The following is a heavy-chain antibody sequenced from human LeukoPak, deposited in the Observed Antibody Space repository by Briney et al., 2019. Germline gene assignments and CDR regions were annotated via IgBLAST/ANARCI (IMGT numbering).Heavy chain of an antibody. V-gene: IGHV4-59*01. CDR2: IYYSGST. J-gene: IGHJ6*03. CDR1: GGSISSYY. Sequence: SETLSLTCTVSGGSISSYYWSWIRQPPGKGLEWIGYIYYSGSTNHNPSLKSRVTISVDTSKNQFSLKLSSVTAADTAVYYWARAHYYYYMDVWGKGTTVTVS. CDR3: ARAHYYYYMDV.